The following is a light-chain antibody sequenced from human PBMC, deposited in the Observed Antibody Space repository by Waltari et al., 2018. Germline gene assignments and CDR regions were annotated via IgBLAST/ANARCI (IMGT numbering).Light chain of an antibody. V-gene: IGKV3-20*01. J-gene: IGKJ1*01. CDR2: GTS. CDR1: QRISASH. Sequence: PHSPVTLFVSPGETATHSCRTSQRISASHLAWYQQKPGQAPRLLIYGTSTRATGIPERFSGSGSGTDFSLTVTSMQPEDFAVYFCQQYGNSPWTFVQGTKV. CDR3: QQYGNSPWT.